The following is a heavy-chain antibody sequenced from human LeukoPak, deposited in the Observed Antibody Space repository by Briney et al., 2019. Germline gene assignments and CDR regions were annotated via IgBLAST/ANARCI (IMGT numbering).Heavy chain of an antibody. V-gene: IGHV3-21*01. D-gene: IGHD3-3*01. CDR3: ARARDYDFWSAYYFDY. CDR2: IDPASTYI. Sequence: PGGSLRLSCAASGFPFSSSSMLWVRQAPGKGLEWVSSIDPASTYIFYADSVKGRFTISRDNAKKTLYLQMNRLRAEDTAVYYCARARDYDFWSAYYFDYWGQGALVTVSS. J-gene: IGHJ4*02. CDR1: GFPFSSSS.